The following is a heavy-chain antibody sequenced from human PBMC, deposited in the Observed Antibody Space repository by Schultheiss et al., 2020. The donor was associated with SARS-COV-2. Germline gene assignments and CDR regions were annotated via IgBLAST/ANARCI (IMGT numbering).Heavy chain of an antibody. J-gene: IGHJ3*02. CDR2: IKQDGSEK. Sequence: GGSLRLSCAASGFTFSSYWMSWVRQAPGKGLEWVPNIKQDGSEKYYVDSVKGRFTISRDNAKNSLYLQMNSLRAEDTAVYYCARVGRIAVSDAFDIWGQGTMVTVSS. V-gene: IGHV3-7*03. CDR3: ARVGRIAVSDAFDI. D-gene: IGHD6-19*01. CDR1: GFTFSSYW.